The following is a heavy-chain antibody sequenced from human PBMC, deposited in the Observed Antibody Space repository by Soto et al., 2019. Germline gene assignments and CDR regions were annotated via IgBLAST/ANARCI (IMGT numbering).Heavy chain of an antibody. CDR3: AKDGGAARHFDY. CDR1: GFTFSSYG. J-gene: IGHJ4*02. CDR2: ISYDGSNK. D-gene: IGHD6-6*01. Sequence: QVQLVESGGGVVQPGRSLRLSCAASGFTFSSYGMHWVRQAPGEGLEWVAVISYDGSNKYYADSVKGRFTISRDNSKNTLYLQMNSLRAEDTAVYYCAKDGGAARHFDYWGQGTLVTVSS. V-gene: IGHV3-30*18.